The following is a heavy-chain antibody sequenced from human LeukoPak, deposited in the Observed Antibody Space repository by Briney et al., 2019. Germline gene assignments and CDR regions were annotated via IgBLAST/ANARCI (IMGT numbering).Heavy chain of an antibody. Sequence: KPGGSLRLSCAASGFTFSSYTMNWVRQPPGKGLEWVSSISGSSSKIYYADPVKGRFTISRDNAKDSLYLQMNSLRADDTAVYYCARDAYSDYGFDYWGQGILVTVSS. CDR1: GFTFSSYT. CDR3: ARDAYSDYGFDY. CDR2: ISGSSSKI. V-gene: IGHV3-21*01. J-gene: IGHJ4*02. D-gene: IGHD4-11*01.